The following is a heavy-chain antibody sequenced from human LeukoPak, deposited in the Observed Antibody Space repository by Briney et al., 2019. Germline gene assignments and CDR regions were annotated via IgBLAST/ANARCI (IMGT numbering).Heavy chain of an antibody. CDR1: GFTFSSYW. V-gene: IGHV3-7*03. J-gene: IGHJ4*02. D-gene: IGHD5-24*01. Sequence: GGSLRLSCAASGFTFSSYWMRWVRQAPGKGLEWVANIKEDGTETYYVDSVKGRFTISRDNAKNSLYLQMNSLRVKDTAVYYCAKEGRSLQTYWGQGTLVTVSS. CDR2: IKEDGTET. CDR3: AKEGRSLQTY.